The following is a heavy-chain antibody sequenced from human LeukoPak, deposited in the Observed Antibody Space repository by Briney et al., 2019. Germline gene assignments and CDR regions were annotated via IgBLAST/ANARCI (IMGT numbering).Heavy chain of an antibody. J-gene: IGHJ4*02. Sequence: GRSLRLSCAASGFTFSSYAMHWVRQAPGKGLEWVAVISYDGSNKYYADSVKGRFTISRDNSKNTLYLQMSSLRAEDTAVYYCARGIRGYGGNSVFVGEREDWGQGTLVTVSS. D-gene: IGHD4-23*01. CDR1: GFTFSSYA. V-gene: IGHV3-30*14. CDR3: ARGIRGYGGNSVFVGERED. CDR2: ISYDGSNK.